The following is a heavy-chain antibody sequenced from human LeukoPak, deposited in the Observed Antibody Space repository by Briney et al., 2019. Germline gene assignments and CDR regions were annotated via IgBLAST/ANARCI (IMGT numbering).Heavy chain of an antibody. CDR1: GXTXXSYS. CDR2: ISSSTSTI. J-gene: IGHJ6*02. D-gene: IGHD6-19*01. V-gene: IGHV3-48*04. Sequence: PGGSLRLSCAASGXTXXSYSMNWVRQAPXXXXXXVSYISSSTSTIYHADSVKGRFTISRDNAKNSLYLQMNSLRAEDTAVYYCARGPQDQWLYGMDVWGQGTTVTVSS. CDR3: ARGPQDQWLYGMDV.